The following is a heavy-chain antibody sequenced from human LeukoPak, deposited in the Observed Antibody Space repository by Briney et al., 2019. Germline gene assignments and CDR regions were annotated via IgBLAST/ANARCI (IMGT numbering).Heavy chain of an antibody. Sequence: ASVKVSCKASGYTLTTNGINWVRQATGQGLEWMGWISAYNGNTNYAQKLQGRVTMTTDTSTSTAYMELRSLRSDDTAVYYCARDISHYYDSSGYYFSDYWGQGTLVTVSS. CDR1: GYTLTTNG. CDR3: ARDISHYYDSSGYYFSDY. J-gene: IGHJ4*02. CDR2: ISAYNGNT. V-gene: IGHV1-18*01. D-gene: IGHD3-22*01.